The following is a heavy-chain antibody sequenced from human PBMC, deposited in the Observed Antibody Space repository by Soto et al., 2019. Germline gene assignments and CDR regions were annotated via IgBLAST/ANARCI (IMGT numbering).Heavy chain of an antibody. J-gene: IGHJ6*02. Sequence: QVQLQESGPGLVKPSQTLSLTCTVSGGSISSGGYYCSWIRQHPGKGLEWIGYIYYSGSTYYSTSLKSRVTISVDTPKNQFSLKLSSVNAADTAVYYCARGPRIQLCETDYYYYYGMDVWGQGTTVTVSS. D-gene: IGHD5-18*01. V-gene: IGHV4-31*03. CDR2: IYYSGST. CDR3: ARGPRIQLCETDYYYYYGMDV. CDR1: GGSISSGGYY.